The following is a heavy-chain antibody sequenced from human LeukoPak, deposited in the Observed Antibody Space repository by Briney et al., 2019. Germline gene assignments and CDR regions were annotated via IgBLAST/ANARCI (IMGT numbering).Heavy chain of an antibody. CDR1: GGSFSGYY. Sequence: SETLSLTCAVYGGSFSGYYWGWIRQPPGKGLEWIGEINHSGSTNYNPSLKSRVTISVDTSKNQFSLKLSSVTAADTAVYYCAREGGGYCSSTSCYRRRHDYWGQGTLVTVSS. V-gene: IGHV4-34*01. CDR2: INHSGST. CDR3: AREGGGYCSSTSCYRRRHDY. D-gene: IGHD2-2*02. J-gene: IGHJ4*02.